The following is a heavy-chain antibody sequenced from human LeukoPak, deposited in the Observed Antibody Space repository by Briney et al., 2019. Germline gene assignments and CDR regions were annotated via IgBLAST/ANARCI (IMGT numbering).Heavy chain of an antibody. V-gene: IGHV4-59*12. D-gene: IGHD6-6*01. J-gene: IGHJ3*02. CDR3: AIATLVKGIAARRAFEI. Sequence: SETLSLTCTVSGVSISSSYCSWIRQPPGKGLEWIGYINHSKSNNYNPSLKSRVTISVDTSKNQFSLKLSSVTAADTAVYYCAIATLVKGIAARRAFEIWGQGTMVTVSS. CDR1: GVSISSSY. CDR2: INHSKSN.